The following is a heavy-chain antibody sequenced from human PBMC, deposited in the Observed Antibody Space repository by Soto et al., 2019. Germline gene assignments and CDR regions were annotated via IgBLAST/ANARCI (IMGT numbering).Heavy chain of an antibody. J-gene: IGHJ4*02. CDR3: ATSLVTSRTRVDY. CDR1: GGSIYTGGFY. V-gene: IGHV4-31*03. Sequence: QVQLQESGPGLVKPSQTLSLTCTVSGGSIYTGGFYWSWIRQLPGKGLEWLGYIYYTGSTQYTPSLKSRLTISTDTSDNQFSLRLTSVTAADTAVYYCATSLVTSRTRVDYWGQGTLVIVSS. D-gene: IGHD1-26*01. CDR2: IYYTGST.